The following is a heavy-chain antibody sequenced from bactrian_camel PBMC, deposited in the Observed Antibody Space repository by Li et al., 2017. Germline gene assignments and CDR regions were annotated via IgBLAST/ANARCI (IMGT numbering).Heavy chain of an antibody. CDR3: AADLIYNDFDDTCLFPERHAY. V-gene: IGHV3S28*01. CDR1: GVTSGHFC. CDR2: ITTESNIT. J-gene: IGHJ4*01. D-gene: IGHD4*01. Sequence: QLVESGGGSVQAGGSLRLSRAASGVTSGHFCVTWFRQAPGEVPEGVAAITTESNITHYADSVLGRFTISQDNAKSTLYLQMDSLKPEETAMYYCAADLIYNDFDDTCLFPERHAYSGQGTQVTVS.